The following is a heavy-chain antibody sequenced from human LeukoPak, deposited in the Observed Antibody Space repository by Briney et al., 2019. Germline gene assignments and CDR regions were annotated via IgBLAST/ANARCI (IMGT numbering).Heavy chain of an antibody. D-gene: IGHD3-22*01. J-gene: IGHJ3*02. CDR3: ARDLLRGYYDSSGYYYPDAFDI. V-gene: IGHV1-2*02. Sequence: ASVKVSCKASGYTFTGYYMHWVRQAPGQGLEWMGWINPNSGGTNYAQRFQGRVTMTRDTSISTAYMELSRLRSDDTAVYYCARDLLRGYYDSSGYYYPDAFDIWGQGTMVTVSS. CDR2: INPNSGGT. CDR1: GYTFTGYY.